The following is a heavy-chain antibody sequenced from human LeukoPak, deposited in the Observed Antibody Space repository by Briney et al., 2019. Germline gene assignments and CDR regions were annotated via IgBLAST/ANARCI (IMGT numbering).Heavy chain of an antibody. CDR2: ISSSGSTI. V-gene: IGHV3-11*01. Sequence: GGSLRLSCAASGFTFSDYYMSWIRRAPGKGLEWVSYISSSGSTIYYADSVKGRFTISRDNAKNSLYLQMNSLRAEDTAVYYCARVKKVYGDYDAFDIWGQGTMVTVSS. D-gene: IGHD4-17*01. CDR3: ARVKKVYGDYDAFDI. CDR1: GFTFSDYY. J-gene: IGHJ3*02.